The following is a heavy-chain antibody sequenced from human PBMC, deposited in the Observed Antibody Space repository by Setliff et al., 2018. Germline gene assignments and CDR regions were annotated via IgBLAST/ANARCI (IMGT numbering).Heavy chain of an antibody. CDR1: GFTFSNAW. J-gene: IGHJ4*02. V-gene: IGHV3-11*04. CDR3: ARDSPIRLGVIPS. D-gene: IGHD2-21*01. CDR2: INNRGDTI. Sequence: GGSLRLSCAASGFTFSNAWMSWVRQAPGKGLEWVSYINNRGDTIYYADSVRGRFTISRDNAKNSVYLQMNSLRAEDTAIYFCARDSPIRLGVIPSWGPGTLVTVSS.